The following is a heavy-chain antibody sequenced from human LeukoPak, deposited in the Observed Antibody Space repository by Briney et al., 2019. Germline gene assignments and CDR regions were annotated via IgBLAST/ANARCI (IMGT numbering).Heavy chain of an antibody. V-gene: IGHV3-23*01. D-gene: IGHD4-17*01. CDR3: AKRPDYGDYQYYFDC. CDR1: GFTFSSYA. Sequence: GGSLRLSCAASGFTFSSYAMSWVRQAPGKGLEWGSAISGSGGSTYYADSVKGRFTISRDNSKNTLYLQMNSLRAEDTAVYYCAKRPDYGDYQYYFDCWGQGTLVTVSS. CDR2: ISGSGGST. J-gene: IGHJ4*02.